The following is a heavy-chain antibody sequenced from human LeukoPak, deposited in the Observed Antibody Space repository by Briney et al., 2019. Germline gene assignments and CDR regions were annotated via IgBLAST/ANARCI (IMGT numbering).Heavy chain of an antibody. CDR3: TRDANHYGGMDV. CDR1: GITVSKYW. Sequence: GGSLRLSCAVSGITVSKYWMHWVRQIPGKGLVWVSRIHSDGSTTDYADSVKGRFTITRDSAKNTLYLEMNSLRVEDTAVYYCTRDANHYGGMDVWGQGTTVTVSS. J-gene: IGHJ6*02. CDR2: IHSDGSTT. V-gene: IGHV3-74*01.